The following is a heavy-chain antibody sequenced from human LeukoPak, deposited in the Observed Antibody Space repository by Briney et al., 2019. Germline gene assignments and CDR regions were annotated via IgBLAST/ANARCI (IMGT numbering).Heavy chain of an antibody. J-gene: IGHJ5*02. D-gene: IGHD3-22*01. CDR2: INPNSGGT. CDR3: AREDSRYDSSGYYSS. CDR1: RYTFTGYY. Sequence: GASVKVSCKASRYTFTGYYMHWVRQAPGQGLEWMGWINPNSGGTNYAQKFQGRVTMTRDTSISTAYMELSRLRSDDTAVYYCAREDSRYDSSGYYSSWGQGTLVTVSS. V-gene: IGHV1-2*02.